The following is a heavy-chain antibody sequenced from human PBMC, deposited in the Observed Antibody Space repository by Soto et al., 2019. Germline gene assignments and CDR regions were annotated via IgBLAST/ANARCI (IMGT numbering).Heavy chain of an antibody. D-gene: IGHD4-17*01. V-gene: IGHV4-30-4*08. CDR2: IYYTGRT. Sequence: SETLSLTCSVSGASVSSGDFHWSWIRQRPGEGLEWIGYIYYTGRTYYNPSLKSRVTISVDTSKNQFSLKLSSVTAADTAVYYCAIQGYGDYKYFQHWGQGTLVTVSS. CDR1: GASVSSGDFH. CDR3: AIQGYGDYKYFQH. J-gene: IGHJ1*01.